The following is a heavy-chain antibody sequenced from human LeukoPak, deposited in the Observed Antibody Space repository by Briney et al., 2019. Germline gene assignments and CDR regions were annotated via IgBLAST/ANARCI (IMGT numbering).Heavy chain of an antibody. CDR3: ARGLRYYDILTGYYTYYFDY. CDR1: GDSISSYY. Sequence: PSETLSLTCTVSGDSISSYYWSWIRQPPGKGLEWIGEIYHSGSTNYNPALKSRVTISVDTSKNQFSLKLSSVTAADTAVYYCARGLRYYDILTGYYTYYFDYWGQGTLVTVSS. J-gene: IGHJ4*02. V-gene: IGHV4-34*01. D-gene: IGHD3-9*01. CDR2: IYHSGST.